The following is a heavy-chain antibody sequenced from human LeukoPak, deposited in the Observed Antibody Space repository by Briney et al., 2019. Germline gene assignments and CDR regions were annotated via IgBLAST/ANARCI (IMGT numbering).Heavy chain of an antibody. Sequence: SETLSLTCTVSGGSISSYYWSWIRQPPGKGLEWIGYIYYSGSTNYNPSLKSRVTISVDTSKNQFSLKLSSVTAADTAVYYCARERVYYDSSGLHAFDIWGQGTMVTVSS. CDR3: ARERVYYDSSGLHAFDI. J-gene: IGHJ3*02. CDR1: GGSISSYY. V-gene: IGHV4-59*01. D-gene: IGHD3-22*01. CDR2: IYYSGST.